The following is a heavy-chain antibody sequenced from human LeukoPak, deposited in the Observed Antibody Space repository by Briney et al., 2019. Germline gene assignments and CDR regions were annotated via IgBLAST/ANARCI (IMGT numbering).Heavy chain of an antibody. CDR1: GGTFSSYA. CDR3: ARERTGPDY. Sequence: ASVKVSCKASGGTFSSYAISWVRQAPGQGLEWMGIINPSGGSTSYAQKFQGRVTMTRDTSTSTVYMELSSLRSEDTAVYYCARERTGPDYWGQGTLVTVSS. J-gene: IGHJ4*02. V-gene: IGHV1-46*01. CDR2: INPSGGST.